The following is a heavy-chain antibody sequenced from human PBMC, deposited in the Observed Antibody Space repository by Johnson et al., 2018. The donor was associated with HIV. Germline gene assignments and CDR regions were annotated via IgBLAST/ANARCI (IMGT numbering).Heavy chain of an antibody. CDR2: IQRKTDDGTT. Sequence: VQLVESGGGLVKPGGSLRLSCAASGFTFSNAWMNWVGQAPGKGLEWVGRIQRKTDDGTTDYAVPVKGSFTISTDDSKDTLYLQISSLKTEETAVYYCTAVALWICSAAFDFWGQGTMVTVSS. CDR1: GFTFSNAW. V-gene: IGHV3-15*01. D-gene: IGHD2-2*03. J-gene: IGHJ3*01. CDR3: TAVALWICSAAFDF.